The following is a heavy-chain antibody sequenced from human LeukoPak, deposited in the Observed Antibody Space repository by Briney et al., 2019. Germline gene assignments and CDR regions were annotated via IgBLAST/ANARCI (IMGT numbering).Heavy chain of an antibody. CDR3: ASLAAAGMLFADY. CDR2: ISSSGSTI. D-gene: IGHD6-13*01. CDR1: GFTFSSYE. V-gene: IGHV3-48*03. J-gene: IGHJ4*02. Sequence: GGSLRLSCAASGFTFSSYEMNWVRQAPGKGLEWVSYISSSGSTIYYADSVKGRFTISRDNAKNSLYLQMNSLRAEDTAVYYCASLAAAGMLFADYWGQGTLVTVSS.